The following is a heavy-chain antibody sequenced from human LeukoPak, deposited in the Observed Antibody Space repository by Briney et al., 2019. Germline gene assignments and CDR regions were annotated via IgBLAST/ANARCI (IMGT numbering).Heavy chain of an antibody. Sequence: PRGSLRLSCAASGFTFSSYSMNWVRQAPGKGLEWVSYISSSSSTTYYADSVKGRFTISRDNSKNTLYLQMNSLRAEDTAVYYCAKDGRSSGPFDYWGQGTLVTVSS. J-gene: IGHJ4*02. CDR3: AKDGRSSGPFDY. V-gene: IGHV3-48*01. CDR2: ISSSSSTT. CDR1: GFTFSSYS. D-gene: IGHD3-3*01.